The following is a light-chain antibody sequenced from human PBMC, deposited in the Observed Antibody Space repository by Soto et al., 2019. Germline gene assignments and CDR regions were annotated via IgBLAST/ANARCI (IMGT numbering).Light chain of an antibody. CDR1: QSISSW. Sequence: DIQMTQSPSTLSASVGDRVTITCRASQSISSWLAWYQQKPGKAPKLLIYKASTLESGVPSNFSGSGSWTEFSLTIRSVQPEDFATYYCQQYNAYPRTFGQGTKVDVK. CDR2: KAS. J-gene: IGKJ1*01. CDR3: QQYNAYPRT. V-gene: IGKV1-5*03.